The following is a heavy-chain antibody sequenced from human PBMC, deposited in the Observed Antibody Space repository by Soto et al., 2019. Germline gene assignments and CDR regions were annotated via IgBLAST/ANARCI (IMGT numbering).Heavy chain of an antibody. CDR3: VGGHVSATNIDWLDS. CDR1: GYTFTSYG. V-gene: IGHV1-3*01. D-gene: IGHD4-4*01. J-gene: IGHJ5*01. CDR2: INAANGDT. Sequence: ASVKVSCKASGYTFTSYGIHWVRQAPGQRLEWMGWINAANGDTKYSPKFQGRVTITRDTSASTAYMELSSLRSEDTAVYYCVGGHVSATNIDWLDSWDRGTMCTVSS.